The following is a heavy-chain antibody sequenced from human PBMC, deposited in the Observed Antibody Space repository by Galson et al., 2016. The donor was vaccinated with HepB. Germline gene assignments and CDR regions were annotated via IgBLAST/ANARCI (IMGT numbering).Heavy chain of an antibody. Sequence: SLRLSCAASGFTFSSYPMHWVRQAPGKGLEWVAVISYDGSIEYSADSVKGRFTISRDNPKNTVYLQMNSLRPEETAVYYCARGSAAGTWGYGMGVWGQGTTVSVSS. CDR1: GFTFSSYP. D-gene: IGHD6-13*01. CDR2: ISYDGSIE. J-gene: IGHJ6*02. CDR3: ARGSAAGTWGYGMGV. V-gene: IGHV3-30*04.